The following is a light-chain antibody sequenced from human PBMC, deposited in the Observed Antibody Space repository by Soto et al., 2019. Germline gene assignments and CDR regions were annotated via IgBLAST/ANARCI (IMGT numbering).Light chain of an antibody. J-gene: IGLJ2*01. CDR3: SSYTNSTTLV. CDR1: SIDVGAYKF. V-gene: IGLV2-14*01. Sequence: QSALAQPASVSGSPGQPITISCTGTSIDVGAYKFVSWYQHHPGRAPKLIIFEVTNRPSGVSSHFSGSKSGNTASLTISRLLPEHEADYYCSSYTNSTTLVFGGGTKLTVL. CDR2: EVT.